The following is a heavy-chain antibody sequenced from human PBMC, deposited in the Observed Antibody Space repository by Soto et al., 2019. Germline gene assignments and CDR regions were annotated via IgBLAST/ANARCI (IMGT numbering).Heavy chain of an antibody. Sequence: QVQLVQSGAEVKKPGSSVKVSCKASGGTFSSYAINWVRQAPGQGLEWMGGIIPIFGTADYAQKFQGRVTITADESPSTAYMELSSLRSEDTAVYYCARAVPGGVYYYSGMDVWGQATTVTVSS. D-gene: IGHD3-16*01. J-gene: IGHJ6*02. V-gene: IGHV1-69*12. CDR3: ARAVPGGVYYYSGMDV. CDR1: GGTFSSYA. CDR2: IIPIFGTA.